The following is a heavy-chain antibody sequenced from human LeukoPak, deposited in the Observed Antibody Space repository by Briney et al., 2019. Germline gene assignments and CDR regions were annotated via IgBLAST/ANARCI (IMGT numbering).Heavy chain of an antibody. V-gene: IGHV3-53*01. D-gene: IGHD2-2*01. CDR1: GFTVSSNY. CDR2: IYSGGST. CDR3: ARAPFTRYCSSTSYYAIGNGALDP. J-gene: IGHJ5*02. Sequence: TGGSLRLSCAASGFTVSSNYMSWVRQAPGKGLEWVSVIYSGGSTYYADSVKGRFTISRDNSKNTLYLQMNSLRAEDTAVYYCARAPFTRYCSSTSYYAIGNGALDPWGQGTLVTVSS.